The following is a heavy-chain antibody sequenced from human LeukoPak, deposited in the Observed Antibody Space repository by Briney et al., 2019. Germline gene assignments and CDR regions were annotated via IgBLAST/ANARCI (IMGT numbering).Heavy chain of an antibody. CDR3: ATEYRTYQLPFSEAYYFDY. CDR1: GFTFSSYA. V-gene: IGHV3-23*01. J-gene: IGHJ4*02. D-gene: IGHD2-2*01. Sequence: PGGSLRLSCAASGFTFSSYAMSWVRQAPGKGLEWVSAISGSGGSTYYADSVKGRFTISRDNSKNTLYLQMNSLRAEDTAVYYCATEYRTYQLPFSEAYYFDYWGQGTLVTVSS. CDR2: ISGSGGST.